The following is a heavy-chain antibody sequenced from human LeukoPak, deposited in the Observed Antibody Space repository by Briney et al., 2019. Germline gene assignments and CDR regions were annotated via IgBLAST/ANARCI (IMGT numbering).Heavy chain of an antibody. CDR3: AITYYYDSSGYQAQAYYYCYMDV. Sequence: SVKVSCKASGGTFSSYAISWVRQAPGQGLEWMGGIIPIFGTANYAQKFQGRVTITADESTSTAYMELSSLRSEDTAVYYCAITYYYDSSGYQAQAYYYCYMDVWGKGTTVTISS. CDR1: GGTFSSYA. V-gene: IGHV1-69*13. CDR2: IIPIFGTA. D-gene: IGHD3-22*01. J-gene: IGHJ6*03.